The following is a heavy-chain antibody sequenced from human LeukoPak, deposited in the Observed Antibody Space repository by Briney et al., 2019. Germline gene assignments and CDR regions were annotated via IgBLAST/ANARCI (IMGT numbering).Heavy chain of an antibody. D-gene: IGHD1-26*01. V-gene: IGHV3-23*01. J-gene: IGHJ4*02. CDR2: ISGSGGST. CDR1: GFTFSSYA. Sequence: GGSLRLSCAASGFTFSSYAMSWVRQAPGKGLEWVSAISGSGGSTYYADSVKGRFTISRDNSKNTLYLQMNSLRAEDTAVYYCAKAQGVVGATRVFDYWGQGTLVTVSS. CDR3: AKAQGVVGATRVFDY.